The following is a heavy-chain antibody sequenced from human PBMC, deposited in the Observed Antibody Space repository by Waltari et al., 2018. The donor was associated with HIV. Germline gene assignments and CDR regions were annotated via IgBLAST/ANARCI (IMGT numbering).Heavy chain of an antibody. J-gene: IGHJ4*02. CDR3: ATSRGGLADY. CDR2: SRQDGIEK. D-gene: IGHD6-19*01. CDR1: GLNFKNYW. Sequence: EVRLEESGGTLVQPGGSLRLSCAASGLNFKNYWLSWVRQAAGRRRGGMANSRQDGIEKYYADAGRGRFSISRDNANNTLFLQMNNVRVEDSAAYYCATSRGGLADYWGRGALVTVST. V-gene: IGHV3-7*01.